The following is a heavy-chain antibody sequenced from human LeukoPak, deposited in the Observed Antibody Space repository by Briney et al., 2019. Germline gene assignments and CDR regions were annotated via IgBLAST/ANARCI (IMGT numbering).Heavy chain of an antibody. Sequence: AGGSLRLSCAASGFTFSSYWMHWVRQAPGKGLVWVSRINSDGSSTSYADSVKGRFTIPRDNAKNTLYLQMNSLRAEDTAVYYCARDTRRYYYDSSGYSWGQGTLVTVSS. D-gene: IGHD3-22*01. CDR2: INSDGSST. CDR1: GFTFSSYW. J-gene: IGHJ5*02. CDR3: ARDTRRYYYDSSGYS. V-gene: IGHV3-74*01.